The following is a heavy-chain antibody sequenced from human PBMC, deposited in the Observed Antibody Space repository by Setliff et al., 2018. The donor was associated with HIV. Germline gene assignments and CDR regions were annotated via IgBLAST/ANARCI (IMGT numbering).Heavy chain of an antibody. CDR3: ASKDCGGGSCRPDN. J-gene: IGHJ4*02. V-gene: IGHV4-34*01. D-gene: IGHD2-15*01. CDR1: GGSISSHY. Sequence: SETLSLTCTVSGGSISSHYWSWIRQPPGKGLEWIGEINHSGSTNYNPSLKSRVTISLDTSKNQFSLKLSSVTVADTAVYYCASKDCGGGSCRPDNWGQGTLVTVSS. CDR2: INHSGST.